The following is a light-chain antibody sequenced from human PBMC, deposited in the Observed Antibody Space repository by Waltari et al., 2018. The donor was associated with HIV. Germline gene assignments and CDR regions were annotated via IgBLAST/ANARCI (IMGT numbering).Light chain of an antibody. CDR1: QAIDSSH. V-gene: IGKV3-20*01. CDR3: QQFDMLPET. J-gene: IGKJ1*01. Sequence: EIVLTQSPCTLSLSPGDGGTIFCRASQAIDSSHLAWYQHKVGHSPRLLIYGGSVRATDVPDRFSGSVSGTEFTLTIARVEPEDFAVYYCQQFDMLPETYGQGTKVE. CDR2: GGS.